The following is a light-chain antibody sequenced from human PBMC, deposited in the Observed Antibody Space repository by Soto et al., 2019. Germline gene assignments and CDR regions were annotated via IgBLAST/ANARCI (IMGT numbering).Light chain of an antibody. J-gene: IGLJ2*01. CDR3: QPGGTGIYVV. V-gene: IGLV4-69*01. CDR2: LNSDGSH. Sequence: QLVLTQSPSASASLGASVKLTCTLSSGHSSYAIAWHQQQPEKGPRYLMKLNSDGSHSKGDGIPDRFSGSSSGAERYLTISGLQSEDEADYYCQPGGTGIYVVFGGGTKVTVL. CDR1: SGHSSYA.